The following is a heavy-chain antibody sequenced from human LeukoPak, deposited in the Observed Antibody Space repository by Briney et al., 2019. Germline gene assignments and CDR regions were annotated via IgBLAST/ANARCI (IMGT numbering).Heavy chain of an antibody. Sequence: NPGRSLRLSCTASGFTFGDYAMSWFRQAPGKGLEWVGFIRSKAYGGTTEYAASVKGRFTISRDDSKSIAYLQMNSLKTEDTAVYYCTIPRVWGLNGAFDIWGQGTMVIVSS. J-gene: IGHJ3*02. D-gene: IGHD7-27*01. CDR2: IRSKAYGGTT. V-gene: IGHV3-49*05. CDR1: GFTFGDYA. CDR3: TIPRVWGLNGAFDI.